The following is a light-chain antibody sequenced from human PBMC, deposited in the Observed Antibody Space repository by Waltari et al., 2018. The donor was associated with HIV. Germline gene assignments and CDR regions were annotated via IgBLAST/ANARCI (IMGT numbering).Light chain of an antibody. CDR1: SGHSSYA. V-gene: IGLV4-69*01. CDR3: QTWGNGIWV. CDR2: VNSDGSH. J-gene: IGLJ3*02. Sequence: QLVLTQSPSASASLGASVNLTCTLSSGHSSYAIAWHQQQPEKGPRFLMRVNSDGSHSKWDGIPDRFSGSSSGTERYVTISSLQSEDEADYYCQTWGNGIWVFGGGTKLTVL.